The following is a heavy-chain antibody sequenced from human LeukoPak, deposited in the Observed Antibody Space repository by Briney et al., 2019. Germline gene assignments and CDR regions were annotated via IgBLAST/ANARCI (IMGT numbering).Heavy chain of an antibody. J-gene: IGHJ4*02. CDR2: IYYSGST. D-gene: IGHD4-11*01. CDR1: GGSISGSSYS. Sequence: SETLSLTCTVSGGSISGSSYSWGWIRQPPGKGLEWIGSIYYSGSTYYNPSLKSRVTISVDTSKNQFSLKLSSVTAADTAVYYCARHDYSNPIREIDYWGQGTLVTVSS. CDR3: ARHDYSNPIREIDY. V-gene: IGHV4-39*01.